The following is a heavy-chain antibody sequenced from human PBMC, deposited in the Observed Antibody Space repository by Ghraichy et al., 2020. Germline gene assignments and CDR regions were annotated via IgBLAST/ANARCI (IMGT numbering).Heavy chain of an antibody. CDR1: GFTFSRAW. CDR2: IKRKSDGGTT. D-gene: IGHD3-22*01. V-gene: IGHV3-15*07. Sequence: GGSLRLSCGASGFTFSRAWMNWVRQAPGKGLEWVGLIKRKSDGGTTDLAAPVKGRFTISRDDSKNTLYLQMNSLKTEDAAMYFCTRHPYYYDSRSAYFDYWGRGTLVTVSS. CDR3: TRHPYYYDSRSAYFDY. J-gene: IGHJ4*02.